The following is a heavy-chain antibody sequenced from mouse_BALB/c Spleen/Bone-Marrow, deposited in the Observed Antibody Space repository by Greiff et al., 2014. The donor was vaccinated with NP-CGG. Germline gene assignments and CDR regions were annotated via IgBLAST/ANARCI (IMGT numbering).Heavy chain of an antibody. V-gene: IGHV14-3*02. CDR1: GLNIKDTY. J-gene: IGHJ1*01. CDR3: ARGGTTATWYFDV. CDR2: IDPANGNT. Sequence: EVNLVESGAELVKPGASVKLSCTASGLNIKDTYMRWVKQRPEQGLEWIGRIDPANGNTKYDPKFQGKATITADTSSNTAYLQLSSLTSEDTAAYYCARGGTTATWYFDVWGAGTTVTVSS. D-gene: IGHD1-2*01.